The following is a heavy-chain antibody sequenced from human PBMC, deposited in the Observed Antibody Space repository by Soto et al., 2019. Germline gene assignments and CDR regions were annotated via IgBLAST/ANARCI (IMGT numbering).Heavy chain of an antibody. CDR2: INHSGST. CDR1: GGSFSGYY. Sequence: SETLSLTCAVYGGSFSGYYWSWIRQPPGKGLEWIGEINHSGSTNYNPSLKSRVTISVDTSKNQFSLKLSSVTAADTAVYYCARGGGLYYYYGMDVWGQGTTVTVSS. V-gene: IGHV4-34*01. CDR3: ARGGGLYYYYGMDV. D-gene: IGHD3-16*01. J-gene: IGHJ6*02.